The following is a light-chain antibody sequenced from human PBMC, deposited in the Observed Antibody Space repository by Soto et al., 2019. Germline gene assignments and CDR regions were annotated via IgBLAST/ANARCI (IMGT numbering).Light chain of an antibody. V-gene: IGKV3-20*01. CDR1: QSVSSSY. CDR2: GAS. J-gene: IGKJ1*01. Sequence: EIVLTQSPGTLSLSPGERATLSCRASQSVSSSYLAWYQQKPGQAPRLLIYGASSRATGIPDRFSGSGSGTDFTLTISRLEPEDVAVYYCQQYGRGTFGQGTKVEIK. CDR3: QQYGRGT.